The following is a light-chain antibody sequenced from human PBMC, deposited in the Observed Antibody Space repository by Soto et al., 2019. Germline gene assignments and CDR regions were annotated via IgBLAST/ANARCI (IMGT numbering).Light chain of an antibody. CDR2: DDS. CDR3: QVWDSSSHRAYYA. CDR1: NIGSKS. J-gene: IGLJ1*01. V-gene: IGLV3-21*02. Sequence: SYELTQPPSVSVAPGQTARITCEGNNIGSKSVHWYQQKPGQAHVLVVYDDSDRPSGIPERFSGSNSGNTATLTISRVEAGDEADYYCQVWDSSSHRAYYAFATGTKVTV.